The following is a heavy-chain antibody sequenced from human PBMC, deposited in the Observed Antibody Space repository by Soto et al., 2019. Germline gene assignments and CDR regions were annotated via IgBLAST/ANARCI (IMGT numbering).Heavy chain of an antibody. V-gene: IGHV3-48*03. CDR1: GFTFSSYE. CDR2: ISSSGSTI. J-gene: IGHJ6*02. D-gene: IGHD4-17*01. CDR3: ACYGATVTRTHYGMDV. Sequence: GGSLRLSCAASGFTFSSYEMNWVRQAPGRGLEWVSYISSSGSTIYYADSVKGRFTISRDNAKNSLYLQMNSLRAEDTAVYYCACYGATVTRTHYGMDVWGQGTTVTVSS.